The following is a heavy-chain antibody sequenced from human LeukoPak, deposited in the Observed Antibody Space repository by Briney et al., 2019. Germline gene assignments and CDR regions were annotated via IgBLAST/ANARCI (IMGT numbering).Heavy chain of an antibody. V-gene: IGHV4-34*01. J-gene: IGHJ6*03. Sequence: SETLSLTCAVYGGSFSGYYWSWIRQPPGKGLEWIGEINHSGSTNYNPSLKSRVTISVDTSKNQFSLKLSSVTAADTAVYYCARGGVGYCSGGSCLYYYYVDVWGKGTTVTVSS. CDR3: ARGGVGYCSGGSCLYYYYVDV. CDR2: INHSGST. D-gene: IGHD2-15*01. CDR1: GGSFSGYY.